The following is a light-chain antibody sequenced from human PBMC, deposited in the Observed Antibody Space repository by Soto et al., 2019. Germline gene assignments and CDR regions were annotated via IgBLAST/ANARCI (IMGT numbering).Light chain of an antibody. CDR3: QQYNSYPYT. CDR1: QGISSY. Sequence: DFQMTQSPSSLSASVGDRVTITCRASQGISSYLAWYQQKPGKAPKLLIYKASSLESGVPSRFSGSGSGTEFTLTISSLQPDDFATYYCQQYNSYPYTFGQGTKVDIK. J-gene: IGKJ2*01. CDR2: KAS. V-gene: IGKV1-5*03.